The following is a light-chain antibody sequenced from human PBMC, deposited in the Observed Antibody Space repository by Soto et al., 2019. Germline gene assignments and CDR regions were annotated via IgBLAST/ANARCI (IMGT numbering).Light chain of an antibody. CDR3: QQYGSSPQT. Sequence: EMVWTQSPGTLPFAPGERATLSCRARQSVSSCYLAWYQQKPGPAPRLLIHGASRRSTGIPDRFSGSGSGTDFTLTIRRLEPEDFAVYYCQQYGSSPQTFGQGTKLEIQ. CDR2: GAS. J-gene: IGKJ2*01. V-gene: IGKV3-20*01. CDR1: QSVSSCY.